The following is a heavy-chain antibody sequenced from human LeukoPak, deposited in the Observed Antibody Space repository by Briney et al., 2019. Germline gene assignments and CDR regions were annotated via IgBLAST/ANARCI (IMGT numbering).Heavy chain of an antibody. J-gene: IGHJ5*02. V-gene: IGHV3-7*03. CDR3: ARRGSSSWPNWFDP. Sequence: GGSLRLSCAASGFTFSSYWMTWVRQTPGKGQEWVANIKQDGSEKYYVDSVKGRFTISRDNAKNSLYLQMNSLRAEDTAVYYCARRGSSSWPNWFDPWGQGTLVTVSS. CDR2: IKQDGSEK. D-gene: IGHD6-13*01. CDR1: GFTFSSYW.